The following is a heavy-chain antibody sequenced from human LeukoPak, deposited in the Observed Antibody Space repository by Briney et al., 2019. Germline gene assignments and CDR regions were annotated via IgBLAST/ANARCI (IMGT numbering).Heavy chain of an antibody. Sequence: GGSLRLSCAASGFTFSSYEMHWVRQAPGKGLEWVSYISNSGNTIYYADSVKGRFTISRDNAKNSLYLQMNSLRAEDTAVYYCAREVTTAGTFDYWGQGTLVTVSS. CDR1: GFTFSSYE. D-gene: IGHD6-13*01. J-gene: IGHJ4*02. CDR2: ISNSGNTI. V-gene: IGHV3-48*03. CDR3: AREVTTAGTFDY.